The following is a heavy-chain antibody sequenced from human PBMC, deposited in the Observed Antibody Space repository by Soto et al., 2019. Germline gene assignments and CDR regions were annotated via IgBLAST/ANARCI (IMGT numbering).Heavy chain of an antibody. D-gene: IGHD3-3*01. J-gene: IGHJ6*02. V-gene: IGHV1-69*06. CDR1: GGTFSSYA. Sequence: SVKVSCKASGGTFSSYAISWVRQAPGQGLEWMGGIIPIFGTANYAQKFQGRVTITADKSTSTAYMELSSLRSEDTAVYDCARIGTIFGVVPFYYGMDVWGQGTTVTVSS. CDR3: ARIGTIFGVVPFYYGMDV. CDR2: IIPIFGTA.